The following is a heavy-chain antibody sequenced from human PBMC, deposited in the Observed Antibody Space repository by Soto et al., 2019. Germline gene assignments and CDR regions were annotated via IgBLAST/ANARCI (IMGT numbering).Heavy chain of an antibody. CDR2: FDPEDGET. D-gene: IGHD4-17*01. J-gene: IGHJ5*02. CDR1: GYTLTELS. Sequence: ASVKVSCKVSGYTLTELSMHWVRQAPGKGLEWMGGFDPEDGETIYAQKFQGRVTMTEDTSTDTAYMELSSLRSEDTAVYYCATKGWFYGDYAHWFDPWGQGTLVTVSS. CDR3: ATKGWFYGDYAHWFDP. V-gene: IGHV1-24*01.